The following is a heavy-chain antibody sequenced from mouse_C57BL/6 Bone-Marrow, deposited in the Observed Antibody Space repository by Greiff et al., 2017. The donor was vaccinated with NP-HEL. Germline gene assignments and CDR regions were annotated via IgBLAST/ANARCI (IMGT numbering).Heavy chain of an antibody. D-gene: IGHD2-10*01. CDR3: ASLPHGFAY. V-gene: IGHV1-82*01. CDR2: IYPGDGDT. J-gene: IGHJ3*01. CDR1: GYAFSSSW. Sequence: QVQLQQSGPELVKPGASVKISCKASGYAFSSSWMNWVKQRPGKGLEWIGRIYPGDGDTNYNGKFKGKATLTADKSSSTAYMQLSSLTSEDSAVYFCASLPHGFAYWGQGTLVTVSA.